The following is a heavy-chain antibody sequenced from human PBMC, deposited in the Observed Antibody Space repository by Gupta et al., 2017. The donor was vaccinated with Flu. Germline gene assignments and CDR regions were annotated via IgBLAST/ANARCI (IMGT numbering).Heavy chain of an antibody. V-gene: IGHV3-7*01. J-gene: IGHJ5*02. CDR1: GFTFISYW. Sequence: EVQLVESGGGLVQPGGSLRLSCAASGFTFISYWMSWVRQAPGKGLEWVANIKQDGSEKYYVDSVKGRFTISRDNAKNSLYLQMNSLRAEDTAVYYCARDLRARGLEFDPWGQGTLVTVSS. CDR2: IKQDGSEK. CDR3: ARDLRARGLEFDP. D-gene: IGHD3-10*01.